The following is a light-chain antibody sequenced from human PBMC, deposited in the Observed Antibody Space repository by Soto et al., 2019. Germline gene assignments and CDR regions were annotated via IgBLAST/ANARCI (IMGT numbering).Light chain of an antibody. CDR2: DAS. Sequence: EFVLTQSPGTLSLSPGEIATLSCRASQTVRNNYLAWYQQKPGQAPRLLIYDASSRATGIPDRFSGGGSGTDFTLTISRLEPEDFAVYYCQQHGTSPITFGQGTRLEI. CDR3: QQHGTSPIT. V-gene: IGKV3-20*01. J-gene: IGKJ5*01. CDR1: QTVRNNY.